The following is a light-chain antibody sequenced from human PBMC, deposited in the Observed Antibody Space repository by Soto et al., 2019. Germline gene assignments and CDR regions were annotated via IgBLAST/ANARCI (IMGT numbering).Light chain of an antibody. Sequence: DIRMTQSPSTLSASVGDRVTITCRASQSISSWVALYQQKPGKAPKLLMYDASSLESGVPSRFSGSGFGTEFPLAISILQPDDFAPYYSQQYNSYWIYTFGQGTKLEIK. CDR3: QQYNSYWIYT. CDR1: QSISSW. CDR2: DAS. J-gene: IGKJ2*01. V-gene: IGKV1-5*01.